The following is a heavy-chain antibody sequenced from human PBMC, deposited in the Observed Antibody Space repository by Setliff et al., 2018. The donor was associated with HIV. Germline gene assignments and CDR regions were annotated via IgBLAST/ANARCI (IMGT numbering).Heavy chain of an antibody. J-gene: IGHJ6*04. CDR1: GGSISSYY. CDR3: AGDRKVLYGQGVDSYMDV. D-gene: IGHD3-10*01. CDR2: IYYSGST. Sequence: SETLSLTCTVSGGSISSYYWSWIRQPPGKGLEWIGYIYYSGSTNYNPSLKSRVTISVDTSKNQFSLKLSSVTAADTAVYYCAGDRKVLYGQGVDSYMDVWGKGATVTVSS. V-gene: IGHV4-59*01.